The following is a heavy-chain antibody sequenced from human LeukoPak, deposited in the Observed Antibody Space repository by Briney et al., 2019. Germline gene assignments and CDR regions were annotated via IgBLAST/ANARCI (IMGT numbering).Heavy chain of an antibody. CDR3: AKMEGQRLYDYCMDV. V-gene: IGHV3-23*01. J-gene: IGHJ6*03. CDR1: GFTIRSYD. Sequence: PGGSLRLSCAVSGFTIRSYDMNWVRQAPGKGLEWVSTISASTDSTYYTDSVKGGFTISRDNFRNMLHLEMNILRAEDTAVYYCAKMEGQRLYDYCMDVWGRGTTVAVSS. D-gene: IGHD3-3*01. CDR2: ISASTDST.